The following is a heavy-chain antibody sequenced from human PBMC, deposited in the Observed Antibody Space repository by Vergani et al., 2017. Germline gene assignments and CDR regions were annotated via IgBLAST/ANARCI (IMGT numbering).Heavy chain of an antibody. D-gene: IGHD2-2*01. V-gene: IGHV4-61*02. J-gene: IGHJ1*01. Sequence: QVKLQESGPGLVKPSQTLSLTCAVSGVSISSGNYYWSWIRQPAGKGLEWIGRIYTSGITTYNPSLKSRVTISIDKSKNQFSLQLTSVTAADTAFYFCATSRVSRWGQGTLVTVSS. CDR1: GVSISSGNYY. CDR2: IYTSGIT. CDR3: ATSRVSR.